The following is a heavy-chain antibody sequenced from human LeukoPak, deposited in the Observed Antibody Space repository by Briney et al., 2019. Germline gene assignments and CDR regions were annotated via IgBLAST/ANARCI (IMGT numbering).Heavy chain of an antibody. Sequence: SETLSLTCTISGDPISGYSWSWLRQPAGKEVEWIGRVYSSGFTEYNLSLDGRVTMSIETSKSQFSLKLDSVTAADTAAYYCARVHIVTGTYFDSWGQGALVTVSS. D-gene: IGHD3-10*01. CDR1: GDPISGYS. CDR3: ARVHIVTGTYFDS. CDR2: VYSSGFT. J-gene: IGHJ4*02. V-gene: IGHV4-4*07.